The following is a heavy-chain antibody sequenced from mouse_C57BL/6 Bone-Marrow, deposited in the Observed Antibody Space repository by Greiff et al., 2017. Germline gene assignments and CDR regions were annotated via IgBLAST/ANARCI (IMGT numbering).Heavy chain of an antibody. V-gene: IGHV1-81*01. Sequence: LQESGAELARPGASVKLSCKASGYTFTSYGISWVKQRTGQGLEWIGEIYPRSGNTYYNEKFKGKATLTADKSSSTAYMELRSLTSEDSAVYFCAKSRSYYYWGQGTTLTVSS. CDR1: GYTFTSYG. CDR2: IYPRSGNT. J-gene: IGHJ2*01. CDR3: AKSRSYYY. D-gene: IGHD1-1*01.